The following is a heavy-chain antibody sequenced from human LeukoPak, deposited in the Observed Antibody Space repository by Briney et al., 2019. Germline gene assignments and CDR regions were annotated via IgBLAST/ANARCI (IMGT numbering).Heavy chain of an antibody. J-gene: IGHJ4*01. CDR3: AEGIRDSDGYFDY. Sequence: GGSLRPSCAAAGFTFDDYAMHWARQAPGKGLEWVSLIIVDGGSTYYADSVKGRFTTSRDNSKNSLCRQRNRLRTEDTALYYSAEGIRDSDGYFDYWGQGTLVTVSS. D-gene: IGHD3-22*01. CDR1: GFTFDDYA. CDR2: IIVDGGST. V-gene: IGHV3-43*02.